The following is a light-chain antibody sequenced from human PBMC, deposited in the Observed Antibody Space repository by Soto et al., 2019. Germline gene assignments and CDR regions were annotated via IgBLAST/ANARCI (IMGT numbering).Light chain of an antibody. Sequence: EIVLTQSPGTLSLSPGERATLSCRASQSVSSSFLAWYQQKPDQAPRLLIYGASSRATGIPDRFSGSGSGTDVTLTITRLEPEDFAVYYCQQYGSSPWTFGQGTKVEIK. J-gene: IGKJ1*01. V-gene: IGKV3-20*01. CDR2: GAS. CDR3: QQYGSSPWT. CDR1: QSVSSSF.